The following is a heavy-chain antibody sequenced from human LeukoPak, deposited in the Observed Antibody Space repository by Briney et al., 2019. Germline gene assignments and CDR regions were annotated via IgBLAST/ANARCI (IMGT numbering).Heavy chain of an antibody. CDR1: GFTFSNYA. J-gene: IGHJ4*02. CDR3: AKEVYYDTSGYYSNDF. CDR2: ISGSGGST. Sequence: PGGSLRLSCAASGFTFSNYAMTWVRQAPGEGLEWVSAISGSGGSTYYADSVKGRFTISRDNSKDTLYLQMDSLRAEDTAVYYCAKEVYYDTSGYYSNDFWGQGTLVSVSS. D-gene: IGHD3-22*01. V-gene: IGHV3-23*01.